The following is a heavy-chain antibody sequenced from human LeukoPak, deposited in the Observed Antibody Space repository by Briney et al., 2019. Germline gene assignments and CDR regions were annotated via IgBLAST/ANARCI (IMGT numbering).Heavy chain of an antibody. D-gene: IGHD5-12*01. J-gene: IGHJ4*02. CDR3: ARGNIVATPYYFDY. CDR1: GGSFSGYC. Sequence: SETLSLTCAVYGGSFSGYCWSWIRQPPGKGLEWIGEINHSGSTNYNPSLKSRVTISVDTSKNQFSLKPSSVTAADTAVYYCARGNIVATPYYFDYWGQGTLVTVSS. CDR2: INHSGST. V-gene: IGHV4-34*01.